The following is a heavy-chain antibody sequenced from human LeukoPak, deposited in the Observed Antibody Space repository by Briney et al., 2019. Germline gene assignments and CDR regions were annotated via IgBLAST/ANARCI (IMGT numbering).Heavy chain of an antibody. D-gene: IGHD6-19*01. CDR2: IKSKTDGGTT. Sequence: GGSLRLSCAASGFTFSNAWVTWVRQAPGKGLEWVGRIKSKTDGGTTDYAAPVKGRFTISRDDSKNMLYLQMNSLKTEDTAVYYCTTRAQFVAVAGTDYFDYWGQGTLVTVSS. CDR3: TTRAQFVAVAGTDYFDY. V-gene: IGHV3-15*01. J-gene: IGHJ4*02. CDR1: GFTFSNAW.